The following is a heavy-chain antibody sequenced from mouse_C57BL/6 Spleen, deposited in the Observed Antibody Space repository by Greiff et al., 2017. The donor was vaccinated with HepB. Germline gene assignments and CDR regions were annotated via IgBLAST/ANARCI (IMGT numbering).Heavy chain of an antibody. Sequence: EVKVVESGGGLVKPGGSLKLSCAASGFTFSDYGMHWVRQAPEKGLEWVAYISSDSSTIYYADTVKGRFTISRANAKNTLFLQMTSLRSEDTAMYYCARPNWDGGYFDVWGTGTTVTVSS. CDR1: GFTFSDYG. J-gene: IGHJ1*03. CDR3: ARPNWDGGYFDV. D-gene: IGHD4-1*02. CDR2: ISSDSSTI. V-gene: IGHV5-17*01.